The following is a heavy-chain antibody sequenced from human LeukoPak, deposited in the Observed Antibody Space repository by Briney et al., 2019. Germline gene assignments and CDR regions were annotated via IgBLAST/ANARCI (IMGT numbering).Heavy chain of an antibody. CDR3: AKVPLLRFLEWLFDY. D-gene: IGHD3-3*01. J-gene: IGHJ4*02. Sequence: GGSLRLSCAASGFTFSSYSMNWVRQAPGKGLEWVSSISSSSSYIYYADSVKGRFTISRDNAKNSLYLQMNSLRAEGTAVYYCAKVPLLRFLEWLFDYWGQGTLVTVSS. CDR2: ISSSSSYI. CDR1: GFTFSSYS. V-gene: IGHV3-21*01.